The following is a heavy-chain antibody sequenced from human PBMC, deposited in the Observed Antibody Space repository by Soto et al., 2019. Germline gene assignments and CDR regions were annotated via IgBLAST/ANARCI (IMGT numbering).Heavy chain of an antibody. CDR2: IRGKGDGGAT. Sequence: EVQLVESGGGLVKPGGSLRLSCAASGLTFSNAEMTWVRQAPGKGLEWVDRIRGKGDGGATDYAAPVKYRFIILRDDSENMVYLQMNSLKTEDTAVYYCTTSGGGSCWSFWGQGTLVTVSS. CDR1: GLTFSNAE. D-gene: IGHD6-19*01. V-gene: IGHV3-15*07. J-gene: IGHJ4*02. CDR3: TTSGGGSCWSF.